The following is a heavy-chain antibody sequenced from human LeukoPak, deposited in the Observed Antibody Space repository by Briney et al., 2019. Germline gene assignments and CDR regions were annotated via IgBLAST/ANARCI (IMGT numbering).Heavy chain of an antibody. J-gene: IGHJ4*02. Sequence: ASVKVSCKASGYTFTDYHIHWVRQAPGQGLEWVGWVNPNTGDTNYAQKFQGRVTMTRDTPISTAYMELSRLRSDDTAVYYCAKIDISGRYYFDYWGQGTLVTVSS. CDR1: GYTFTDYH. CDR2: VNPNTGDT. CDR3: AKIDISGRYYFDY. V-gene: IGHV1-2*02. D-gene: IGHD6-19*01.